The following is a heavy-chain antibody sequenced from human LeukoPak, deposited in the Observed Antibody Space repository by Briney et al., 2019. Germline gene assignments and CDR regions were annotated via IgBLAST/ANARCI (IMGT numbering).Heavy chain of an antibody. CDR3: ARDPTHQRRSGWYEY. Sequence: AASVKVSCKASGGTFSSYAISWVRQAPGQGLEWMGRIIPILGIANYAQKFQGRVTITADKSTSTAYMELSSLRSEDTAVYYCARDPTHQRRSGWYEYWGQGTLVTVSS. CDR1: GGTFSSYA. J-gene: IGHJ4*02. D-gene: IGHD6-19*01. CDR2: IIPILGIA. V-gene: IGHV1-69*04.